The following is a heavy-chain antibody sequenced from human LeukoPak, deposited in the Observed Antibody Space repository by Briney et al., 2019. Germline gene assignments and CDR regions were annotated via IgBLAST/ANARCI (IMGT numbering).Heavy chain of an antibody. CDR2: IYASRAP. D-gene: IGHD5-24*01. CDR3: ARSQIQLHLPWYFDY. CDR1: SGSNNSRNYH. V-gene: IGHV4-61*02. Sequence: PSQTLSLTCTLSSGSNNSRNYHWHSIRQAPGKGPEWIGRIYASRAPKYNPSLNGRVTISLDTSRNQFSLSLSSVTAADTAVYYCARSQIQLHLPWYFDYWGQGILVTVSS. J-gene: IGHJ4*02.